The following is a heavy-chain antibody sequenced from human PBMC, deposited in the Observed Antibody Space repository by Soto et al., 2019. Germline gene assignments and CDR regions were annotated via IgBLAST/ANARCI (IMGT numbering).Heavy chain of an antibody. D-gene: IGHD2-2*01. CDR3: ARGSGIPAAINCFDT. Sequence: QVQLVQSGPEVKKPGSSVKVSCKASGGSFSGYAISWVRQAPGQRLEWMGGIIPMFGTTNYAPKFQGRVTINADESTSTAYMELTSLRPEDTAVYYCARGSGIPAAINCFDTWGQGTLVTVSS. J-gene: IGHJ5*02. CDR2: IIPMFGTT. CDR1: GGSFSGYA. V-gene: IGHV1-69*01.